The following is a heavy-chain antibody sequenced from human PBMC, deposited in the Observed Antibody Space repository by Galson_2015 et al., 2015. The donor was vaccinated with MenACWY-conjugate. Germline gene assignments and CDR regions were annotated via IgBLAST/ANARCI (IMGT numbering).Heavy chain of an antibody. Sequence: SLRLSCAASGFTFSSYAMNWVRQAPGKGLVWVSSITDTDYARYADSVKGRFTISRNNSKNTLYLQMDTLRADDTAVYYCAKDDFGSGPDDWGQGTLVTVSS. D-gene: IGHD3-10*01. CDR1: GFTFSSYA. CDR2: ITDTDYA. J-gene: IGHJ4*02. V-gene: IGHV3-23*01. CDR3: AKDDFGSGPDD.